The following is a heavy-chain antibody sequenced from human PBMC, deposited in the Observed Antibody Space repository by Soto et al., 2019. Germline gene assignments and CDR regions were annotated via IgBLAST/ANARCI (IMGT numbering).Heavy chain of an antibody. V-gene: IGHV4-39*01. CDR1: GGSISSSSFH. J-gene: IGHJ5*02. CDR3: ARRERAAGTDWWFDP. Sequence: QLQLQESGPGLVKPSETLSLTCTVSGGSISSSSFHWGWIRQPPGKGLEWIGSIYYSGSTYYSPSLKSRVTXPXXXSXNQFSLKLSSVTAADTAVYYCARRERAAGTDWWFDPWGQGTLVTVSS. CDR2: IYYSGST. D-gene: IGHD6-13*01.